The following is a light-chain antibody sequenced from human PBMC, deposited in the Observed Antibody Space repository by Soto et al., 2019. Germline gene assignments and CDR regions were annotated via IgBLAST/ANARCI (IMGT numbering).Light chain of an antibody. Sequence: DIVMTQSPATLSVSPGERATLSCRAGQSVSSSLAWYQHKPGQAPRLLIYGASTRATNIPARFSGSGSETDFTLTISSLQSEDFAVYYCQHYNNWPPWTFGQGTKVDIK. V-gene: IGKV3-15*01. CDR3: QHYNNWPPWT. CDR2: GAS. CDR1: QSVSSS. J-gene: IGKJ1*01.